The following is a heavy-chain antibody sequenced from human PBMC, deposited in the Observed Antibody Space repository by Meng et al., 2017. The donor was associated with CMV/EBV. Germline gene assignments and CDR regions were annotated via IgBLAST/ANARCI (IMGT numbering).Heavy chain of an antibody. CDR1: GGSISSYY. CDR2: IYTSGST. J-gene: IGHJ4*02. Sequence: VRLQESGPGLVKPSATQSLPCTVSGGSISSYYWSWIRQPAGKGLEWIGRIYTSGSTNYNPSLKSRVTMSVDTSKNQFSLKLSSVTAADTAVYYCARVLRWNGVVDYWGQGTLVTVSS. V-gene: IGHV4-4*07. CDR3: ARVLRWNGVVDY. D-gene: IGHD4-23*01.